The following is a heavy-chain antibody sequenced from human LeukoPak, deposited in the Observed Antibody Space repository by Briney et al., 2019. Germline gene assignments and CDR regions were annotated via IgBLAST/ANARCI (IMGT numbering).Heavy chain of an antibody. V-gene: IGHV3-74*01. Sequence: AGGSLGLSCAASGFTFSSYWMHWVRQAPGKGLVWVSRINSDGSSTNYADSVKGRFTISRDNAKNTLYLQMNSLRAEDTAVYYCARGGGRYYDSSGYSYWGQGSLVTVSS. CDR2: INSDGSST. CDR3: ARGGGRYYDSSGYSY. D-gene: IGHD3-22*01. J-gene: IGHJ4*02. CDR1: GFTFSSYW.